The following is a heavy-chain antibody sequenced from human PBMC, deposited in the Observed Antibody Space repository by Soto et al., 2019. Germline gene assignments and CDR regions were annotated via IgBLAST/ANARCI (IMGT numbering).Heavy chain of an antibody. V-gene: IGHV3-21*01. D-gene: IGHD5-18*01. CDR1: GFTFSSYS. CDR2: ISSSSSYI. J-gene: IGHJ4*02. Sequence: PGGSLRLSCAASGFTFSSYSMNWVRQAPGKGLEWVSSISSSSSYIYYADSVKGRFTISRDNAKNSLYLQMNSLRAEDTAVYYCARHGYNYGGGYFDYWGQGTLVTVSS. CDR3: ARHGYNYGGGYFDY.